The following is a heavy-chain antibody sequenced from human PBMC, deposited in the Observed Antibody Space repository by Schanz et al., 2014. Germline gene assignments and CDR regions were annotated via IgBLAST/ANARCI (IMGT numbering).Heavy chain of an antibody. J-gene: IGHJ4*02. CDR2: ICSRRTV. CDR1: GFTFSDYC. CDR3: ARDPVEGAPTPYYFDS. D-gene: IGHD1-26*01. Sequence: QVQLVESGGGLVKPGGSLRLSCAASGFTFSDYCMVWIRQAPGKGLEWVSYICSRRTVKYADSVKGRFTISRDNAKSSLYLQMGSLRVEDTGLYFCARDPVEGAPTPYYFDSWGPGTLVTVSS. V-gene: IGHV3-11*04.